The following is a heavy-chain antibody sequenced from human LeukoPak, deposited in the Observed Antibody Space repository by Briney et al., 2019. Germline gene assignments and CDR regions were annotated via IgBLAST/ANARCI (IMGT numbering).Heavy chain of an antibody. CDR2: ISYDGINK. CDR1: SFTFSTNA. J-gene: IGHJ4*02. Sequence: GGSLRLSCAASSFTFSTNAVHWVRQAPGKGLEWVALISYDGINKYYADSVKGRFTISRDSSKRTVDLQMNSLGAEDTAVYYCARDRGSLYFDYWGQGTLVTVSS. V-gene: IGHV3-30-3*01. D-gene: IGHD5-24*01. CDR3: ARDRGSLYFDY.